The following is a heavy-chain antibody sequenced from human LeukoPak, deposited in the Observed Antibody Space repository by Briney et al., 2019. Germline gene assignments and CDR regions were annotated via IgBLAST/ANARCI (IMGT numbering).Heavy chain of an antibody. CDR1: GYTFTGYY. CDR3: ARSGRVVPAAKAYYYYYYYMDV. V-gene: IGHV1-2*02. CDR2: INPNSGGT. D-gene: IGHD2-2*01. J-gene: IGHJ6*03. Sequence: ASVKVSCKASGYTFTGYYMHWVRQAPGQGLEWMGWINPNSGGTNYAQKFQGRVTMTRDTSISTAYMELSRLRSDDTAVYYCARSGRVVPAAKAYYYYYYYMDVWGKGTTVTVSS.